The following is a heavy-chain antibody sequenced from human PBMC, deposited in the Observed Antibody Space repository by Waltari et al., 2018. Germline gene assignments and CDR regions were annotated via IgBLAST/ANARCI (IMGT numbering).Heavy chain of an antibody. V-gene: IGHV4-34*01. Sequence: QVQLQQWDAGLLKPSETLSLTCAVYGGSFSGYYWSWIRQPPGKGLEWIGEINHSGSTNYNPSLKSRVTISVDTSKNQFSLKLSSVTAADTAVYYCARGLRVALGAFDIWGQGTMVTVSS. D-gene: IGHD2-21*01. CDR2: INHSGST. CDR1: GGSFSGYY. J-gene: IGHJ3*02. CDR3: ARGLRVALGAFDI.